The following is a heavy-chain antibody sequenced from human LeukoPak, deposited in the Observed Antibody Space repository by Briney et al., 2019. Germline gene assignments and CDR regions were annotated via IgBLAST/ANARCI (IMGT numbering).Heavy chain of an antibody. J-gene: IGHJ1*01. D-gene: IGHD3-9*01. Sequence: PSETLSLTCAVYGGSFSGYYWSWIRQPPGKGLEWIGYIYYSGSTNYNPSLKSRVTISVDTSKNQFSLKLSSVTAADTAVYYCARVGRYYDILTGYSQPVYFQHWGQGTLVTVSS. CDR2: IYYSGST. CDR1: GGSFSGYY. CDR3: ARVGRYYDILTGYSQPVYFQH. V-gene: IGHV4-59*01.